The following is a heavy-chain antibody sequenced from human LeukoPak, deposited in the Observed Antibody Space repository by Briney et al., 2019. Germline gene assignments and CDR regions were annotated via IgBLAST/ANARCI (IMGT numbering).Heavy chain of an antibody. D-gene: IGHD3-22*01. V-gene: IGHV1-8*01. CDR1: GYTFTSYD. CDR3: ARGYHDSSGYHFDY. CDR2: MNPNSGNT. J-gene: IGHJ4*02. Sequence: ASVKVSCTPSGYTFTSYDINWVRQGTGQGLEWMGWMNPNSGNTVYAQRFQGRVTMTRNTSISTAYMDLSSLRSEDTAVHYCARGYHDSSGYHFDYWGQGTLVTVSS.